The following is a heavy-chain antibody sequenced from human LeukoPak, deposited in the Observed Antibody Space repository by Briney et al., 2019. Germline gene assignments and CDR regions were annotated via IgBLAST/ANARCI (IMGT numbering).Heavy chain of an antibody. D-gene: IGHD2-2*01. Sequence: GASVKVSCKASGYAFTTYDINWVRQVPGQGLEWMGWVNPNRGTTGYAQSFQGRVTMTRETSISTVYMELSSLRSEDTAVYYCARGPPSGIVVVPSWFDPWGQGTLVTVSS. CDR3: ARGPPSGIVVVPSWFDP. V-gene: IGHV1-8*01. CDR1: GYAFTTYD. J-gene: IGHJ5*02. CDR2: VNPNRGTT.